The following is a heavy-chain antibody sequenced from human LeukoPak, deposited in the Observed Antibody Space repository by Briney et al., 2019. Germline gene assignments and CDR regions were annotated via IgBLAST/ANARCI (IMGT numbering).Heavy chain of an antibody. CDR3: ARVNRRDGYKILSPRTLDY. D-gene: IGHD5-24*01. V-gene: IGHV3-21*01. Sequence: GGSLRLSCAASGFTFSSYSMNWVRQAPGKGLEWVSSISSSSSYVYYADSVKGRFTISRDNAKNSLYLQMNSLRAEDTAVYYCARVNRRDGYKILSPRTLDYWGQGTLVTVSS. CDR1: GFTFSSYS. J-gene: IGHJ4*02. CDR2: ISSSSSYV.